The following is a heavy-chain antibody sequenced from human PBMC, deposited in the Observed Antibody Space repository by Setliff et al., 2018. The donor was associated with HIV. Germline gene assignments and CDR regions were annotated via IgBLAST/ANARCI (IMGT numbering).Heavy chain of an antibody. D-gene: IGHD2-2*01. Sequence: ASVKVSCKASGYIFTDYYMHWVRQAPGQELGWMGRINPNSGGTNYAQKFQGRVTMTRDTSISTAYMELRSLRSDDTAMYYCATQRDIVMVPGQGGFDIWAQGTMVTVSS. J-gene: IGHJ3*02. CDR2: INPNSGGT. V-gene: IGHV1-2*06. CDR1: GYIFTDYY. CDR3: ATQRDIVMVPGQGGFDI.